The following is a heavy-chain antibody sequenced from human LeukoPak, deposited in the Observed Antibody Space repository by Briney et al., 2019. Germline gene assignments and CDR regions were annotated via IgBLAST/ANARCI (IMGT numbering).Heavy chain of an antibody. D-gene: IGHD6-19*01. CDR3: ARGIAVVGY. Sequence: PGGSLRLSCAASGFTFSSYSMNWVRQAPGKGLEWVSYISSSSSTIYYADSVKGRFTISRDNAKNSPYLQMNSLRAEDTAVYYCARGIAVVGYWGQGTLVTVSS. J-gene: IGHJ4*02. V-gene: IGHV3-48*01. CDR2: ISSSSSTI. CDR1: GFTFSSYS.